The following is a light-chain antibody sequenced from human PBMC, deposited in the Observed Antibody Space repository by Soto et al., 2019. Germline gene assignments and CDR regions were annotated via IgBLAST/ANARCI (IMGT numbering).Light chain of an antibody. CDR2: DAS. J-gene: IGKJ3*01. CDR1: QSISSW. CDR3: EQYSSYSLFA. V-gene: IGKV1-5*01. Sequence: DIQMTQSPSTLSASVGDRVTITCRASQSISSWLAWYQQKPGKAPKLLIYDASSLASGGPSRFSGSGSGTEFTLTVSSVQPDDFAAYDCEQYSSYSLFALGAGTRVDIK.